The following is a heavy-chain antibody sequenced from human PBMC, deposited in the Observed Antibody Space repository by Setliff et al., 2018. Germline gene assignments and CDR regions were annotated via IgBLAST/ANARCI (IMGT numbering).Heavy chain of an antibody. CDR3: ARGGNPPYDAFDI. V-gene: IGHV1-69*05. Sequence: SVKVSCKASGGTFSSYAISRVRQAPGQGLEWMGGIIPIFGTANYAQKFQGRVTITTDESTSTAYMELSSLRSEDTAVYYCARGGNPPYDAFDIWGQGTMVTVSS. CDR1: GGTFSSYA. CDR2: IIPIFGTA. D-gene: IGHD2-15*01. J-gene: IGHJ3*02.